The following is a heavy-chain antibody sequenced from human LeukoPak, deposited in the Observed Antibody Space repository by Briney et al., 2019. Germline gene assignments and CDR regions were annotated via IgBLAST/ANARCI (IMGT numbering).Heavy chain of an antibody. D-gene: IGHD6-13*01. CDR3: ARGFQSSTWCYYYYYMDV. CDR2: IIPIFGTA. V-gene: IGHV1-69*13. J-gene: IGHJ6*03. CDR1: GGTFSSYA. Sequence: GASVKVSCKASGGTFSSYAISWVRQAPGQGLEWMGGIIPIFGTANYAQKFQGRVTITADESTSAAYMELSSLRSEDTAVYYCARGFQSSTWCYYYYYMDVWGQGTMVTVSS.